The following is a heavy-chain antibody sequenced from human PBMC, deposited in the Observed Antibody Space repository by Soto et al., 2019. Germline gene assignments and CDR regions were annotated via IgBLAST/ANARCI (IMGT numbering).Heavy chain of an antibody. V-gene: IGHV1-3*01. CDR2: INAGNGNT. CDR1: GYTXTSYA. J-gene: IGHJ6*03. D-gene: IGHD2-15*01. CDR3: ARDGCSGGSCYHNRAFYYYYYMDV. Sequence: ASVKVXCKASGYTXTSYAMHWVRQXPGQRLEWMGWINAGNGNTKYSQKFQGRVTITRDTSASTAYMELSSLRSEDTAAYYCARDGCSGGSCYHNRAFYYYYYMDVWGEGTTVTVSS.